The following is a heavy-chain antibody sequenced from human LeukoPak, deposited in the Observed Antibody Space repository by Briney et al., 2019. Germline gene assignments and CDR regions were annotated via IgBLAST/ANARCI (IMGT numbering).Heavy chain of an antibody. V-gene: IGHV4-39*01. CDR1: GGSIVISSYY. CDR2: MSYGGTS. CDR3: ARHSGMVDRHFAH. J-gene: IGHJ4*02. D-gene: IGHD3-3*01. Sequence: PSETLSLTCNVSGGSIVISSYYWGWVRQSPGKGLEWIGSMSYGGTSYYNPSLKSRVTMSVDTSKNTFSLKVTSVTAADTAVYFCARHSGMVDRHFAHWGQGILVPVPS.